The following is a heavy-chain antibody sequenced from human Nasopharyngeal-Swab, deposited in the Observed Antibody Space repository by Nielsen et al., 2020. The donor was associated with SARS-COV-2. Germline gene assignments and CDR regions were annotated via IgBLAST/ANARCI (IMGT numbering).Heavy chain of an antibody. V-gene: IGHV4-59*01. D-gene: IGHD1-26*01. CDR2: IYYSGST. Sequence: WLRQTPWNGLEWIGYIYYSGSTNYNPSLKSRVTISVDTSKNQFSLKLSSVTAADTAVYYCARDNSKWEPRFWFDPWGQGTLVTVSS. CDR3: ARDNSKWEPRFWFDP. J-gene: IGHJ5*02.